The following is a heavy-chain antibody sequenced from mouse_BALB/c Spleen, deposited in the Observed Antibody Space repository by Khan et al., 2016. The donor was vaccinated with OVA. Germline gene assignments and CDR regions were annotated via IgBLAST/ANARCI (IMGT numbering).Heavy chain of an antibody. Sequence: QVQLQQSGPDLVKPGASVKMSCKASGYTFSDYVVSWVKLKSGQGLEWIGEIYPGSGTTYYTENFKGKATLTADKSSNTAYLHLSSLTSEDSAVYFCARSDDGAWFAYWGQGTLVTVS. D-gene: IGHD2-12*01. CDR3: ARSDDGAWFAY. CDR1: GYTFSDYV. CDR2: IYPGSGTT. V-gene: IGHV1-81*01. J-gene: IGHJ3*01.